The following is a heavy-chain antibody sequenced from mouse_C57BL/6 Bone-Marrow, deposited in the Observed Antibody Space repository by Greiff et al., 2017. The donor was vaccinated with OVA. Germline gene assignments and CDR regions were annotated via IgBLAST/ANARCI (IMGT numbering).Heavy chain of an antibody. V-gene: IGHV1-67*01. Sequence: QVQLKESGPELVRPGVSVKISCKGSGYTFTDYAMHWVKQSHAKSLEWIGVISTYYGDASYNQKFKDKATMTVDKSSSTAYMELARLTSEDSAVYYCAKRRGVTTKEGCPYYFDYWGQGTTLTVSS. CDR2: ISTYYGDA. D-gene: IGHD2-2*01. J-gene: IGHJ2*01. CDR3: AKRRGVTTKEGCPYYFDY. CDR1: GYTFTDYA.